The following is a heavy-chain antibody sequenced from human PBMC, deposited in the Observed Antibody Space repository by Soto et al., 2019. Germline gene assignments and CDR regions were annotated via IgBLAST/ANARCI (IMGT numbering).Heavy chain of an antibody. CDR2: IYWDDDK. J-gene: IGHJ4*02. D-gene: IGHD6-19*01. Sequence: QITLKESGPTLVKPTQTLTLTCTFSGFSLSTSGVGVGWIRQPPGKALEWLALIYWDDDKRYSPYLKSRLTITQDTSKNQLVLTMNNMDPVDTATYYCAHRLEQQWLDFYFDYWGQGTLVTVSS. CDR1: GFSLSTSGVG. CDR3: AHRLEQQWLDFYFDY. V-gene: IGHV2-5*02.